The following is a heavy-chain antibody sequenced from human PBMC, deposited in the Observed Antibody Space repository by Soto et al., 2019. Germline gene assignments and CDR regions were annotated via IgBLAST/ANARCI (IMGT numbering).Heavy chain of an antibody. D-gene: IGHD1-26*01. CDR1: GYTFTSYA. CDR3: ARDLGYSGSYYYYYGMDV. J-gene: IGHJ6*02. Sequence: ASVKVSCKASGYTFTSYAMHWVRQAPGQRLEWMGWINAGNGNTKYSQKFQGRVTITRDTSASTAYMELSSLRSEDTAVYYCARDLGYSGSYYYYYGMDVWGQGTTVTVSS. V-gene: IGHV1-3*01. CDR2: INAGNGNT.